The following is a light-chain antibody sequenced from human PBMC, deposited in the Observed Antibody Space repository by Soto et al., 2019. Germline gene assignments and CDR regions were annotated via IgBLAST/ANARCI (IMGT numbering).Light chain of an antibody. J-gene: IGKJ5*01. Sequence: IVMLLTPLSLSVTPGQTASMSCWWGQCLLSSGGETYLFWYLQRPAQSPQLLIYEVSNRISAVPDRFSGSGSGTVFTLKIIRVEAEDGGVYYCMQSTQRPLTFGQRTRLEIK. CDR3: MQSTQRPLT. CDR2: EVS. CDR1: QCLLSSGGETY. V-gene: IGKV2D-29*02.